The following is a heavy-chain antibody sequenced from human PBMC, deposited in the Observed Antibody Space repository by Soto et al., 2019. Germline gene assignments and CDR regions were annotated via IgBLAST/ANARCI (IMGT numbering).Heavy chain of an antibody. CDR1: GGTFSSYA. D-gene: IGHD1-1*01. J-gene: IGHJ4*02. CDR2: IIPIFGTA. V-gene: IGHV1-69*13. Sequence: ASVKVSCKASGGTFSSYAISWVRQAPGQGLEWMGGIIPIFGTANYAQKFQGRVTITADESTSTAYMELSSLRSEDTAVYYCARDVVRNRRVSYFDYWGQGTLVTVSS. CDR3: ARDVVRNRRVSYFDY.